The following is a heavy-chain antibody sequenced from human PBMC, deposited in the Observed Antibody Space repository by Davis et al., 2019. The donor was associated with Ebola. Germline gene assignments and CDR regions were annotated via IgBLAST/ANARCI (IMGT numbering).Heavy chain of an antibody. J-gene: IGHJ6*02. CDR2: IKQDGSEK. Sequence: GESLKISCAASGFTFSSYWMSWVRQAPGKGLEWVANIKQDGSEKYYVDSVKGRFTISRDNAKNSLYLQMNSLRAEDTAVYYCAAAPTYFQTYYGMDVWGQGTTVTVSS. V-gene: IGHV3-7*03. D-gene: IGHD3-10*01. CDR1: GFTFSSYW. CDR3: AAAPTYFQTYYGMDV.